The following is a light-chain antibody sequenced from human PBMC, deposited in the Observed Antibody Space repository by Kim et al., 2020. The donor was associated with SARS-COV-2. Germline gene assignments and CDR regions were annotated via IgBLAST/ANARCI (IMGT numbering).Light chain of an antibody. V-gene: IGKV3-20*01. CDR1: KSVSSSY. J-gene: IGKJ4*01. CDR2: CAS. CDR3: QQYGSSRALT. Sequence: PGERATLSSSASKSVSSSYLAWYQQHPGRAPRLLLYCASSRATGIPDRFSGSGSGTDFTLTISRLEPEDFAVYYCQQYGSSRALTFGGGTKVEIK.